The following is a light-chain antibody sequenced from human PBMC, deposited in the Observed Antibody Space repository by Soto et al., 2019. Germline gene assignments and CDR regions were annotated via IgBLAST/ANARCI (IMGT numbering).Light chain of an antibody. Sequence: IVWTQSPATLSLSPGERATLSCRASQSLSGYLAWYQHKPGQAPRLLIYDASSRATDVPDRFSGSGSGADFTLSISRLEPEDFAVYYCQQYGSSPPRTFGQGTKVDI. J-gene: IGKJ1*01. CDR3: QQYGSSPPRT. V-gene: IGKV3-20*01. CDR1: QSLSGY. CDR2: DAS.